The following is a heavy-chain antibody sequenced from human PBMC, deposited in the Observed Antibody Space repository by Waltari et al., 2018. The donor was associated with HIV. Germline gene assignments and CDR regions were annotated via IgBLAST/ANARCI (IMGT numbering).Heavy chain of an antibody. V-gene: IGHV5-51*03. J-gene: IGHJ4*02. D-gene: IGHD3-10*01. Sequence: EVQLVQSGAEVKKPGESLKISCKGSGYSFTSYWIAWVRQMPGKGLEWMGIIYPCDSDTKSSPSFQGQVTISADKSITTAYLQWRSLEASDSAIYYCARLGSYGSGSRPFFFDYWGQGTLVTVSS. CDR3: ARLGSYGSGSRPFFFDY. CDR2: IYPCDSDT. CDR1: GYSFTSYW.